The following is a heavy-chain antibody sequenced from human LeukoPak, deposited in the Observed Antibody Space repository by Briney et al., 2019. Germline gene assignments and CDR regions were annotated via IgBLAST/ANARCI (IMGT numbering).Heavy chain of an antibody. CDR3: AGDAPYTPGGDC. CDR2: IKQDGSET. D-gene: IGHD2-2*02. CDR1: GFTFNNYW. V-gene: IGHV3-7*03. J-gene: IGHJ4*02. Sequence: PGGSLRLSCTASGFTFNNYWMSWVRQAPGKGLEWVANIKQDGSETYYVDSVKGRFVISRDNAKNSLYLQMNSLRVEDTAVYCCAGDAPYTPGGDCWGQGSLVTVSS.